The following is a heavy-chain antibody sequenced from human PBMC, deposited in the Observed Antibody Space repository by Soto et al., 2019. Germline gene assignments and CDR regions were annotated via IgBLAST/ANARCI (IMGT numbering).Heavy chain of an antibody. Sequence: GGSLRLSCAASGFTFDDYAIHWVRQAPGKGLEWVSGISWNSARIAYADSVKGRFTISRDNAKNSLSLQMNSLRAEDTALYYCAKDTGYTYGNGNYFDYWGQGTLVTVS. J-gene: IGHJ4*02. V-gene: IGHV3-9*01. D-gene: IGHD5-18*01. CDR1: GFTFDDYA. CDR2: ISWNSARI. CDR3: AKDTGYTYGNGNYFDY.